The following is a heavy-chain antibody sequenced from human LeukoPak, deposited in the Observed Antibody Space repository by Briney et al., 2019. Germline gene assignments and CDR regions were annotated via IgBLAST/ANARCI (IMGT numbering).Heavy chain of an antibody. Sequence: GGSLRFSCAASGFSISRSAMDWVRHAPGKGLEWVAFMQNDGSEQWYADSVKGRVIISRDISKNTLYLQMNSLRIEDTGIYYCVRGFDYGFHYWGQGTLVSVSS. CDR3: VRGFDYGFHY. J-gene: IGHJ4*02. V-gene: IGHV3-30*02. D-gene: IGHD4-17*01. CDR2: MQNDGSEQ. CDR1: GFSISRSA.